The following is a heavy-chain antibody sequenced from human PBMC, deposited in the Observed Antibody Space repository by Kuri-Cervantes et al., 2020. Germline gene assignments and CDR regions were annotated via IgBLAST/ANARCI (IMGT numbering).Heavy chain of an antibody. V-gene: IGHV1-18*01. CDR1: GYTFTSYG. J-gene: IGHJ6*02. CDR3: ARNWGAVRYFDWYRVSPYYYYYGMDV. Sequence: ASVKVSCKASGYTFTSYGISWVRQAPGQGLEWMGWISAYNGNTNYAQKLQGRVTMTTDTSTSTAYMELRSLRSDDTAVYYCARNWGAVRYFDWYRVSPYYYYYGMDVWGQGTTVTVSS. D-gene: IGHD3-9*01. CDR2: ISAYNGNT.